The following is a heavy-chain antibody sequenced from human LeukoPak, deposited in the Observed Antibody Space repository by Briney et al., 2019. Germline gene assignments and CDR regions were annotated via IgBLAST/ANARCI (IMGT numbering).Heavy chain of an antibody. J-gene: IGHJ4*02. CDR3: ARGGRMLWFGEFY. V-gene: IGHV3-30-3*01. CDR2: ISYDGSNK. CDR1: GFTISSYA. Sequence: PGGSLRLSCTASGFTISSYAMHWVRQAPGQGLERVAVISYDGSNKYYADSVKGRFTISRDNSKNTLYLQMNSLRAEDTAVYYCARGGRMLWFGEFYWGQGTLVTVSS. D-gene: IGHD3-10*01.